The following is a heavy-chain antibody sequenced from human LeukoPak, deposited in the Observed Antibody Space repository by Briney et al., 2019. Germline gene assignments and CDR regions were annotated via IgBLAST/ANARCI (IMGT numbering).Heavy chain of an antibody. CDR2: ISADGGDI. V-gene: IGHV3-23*01. Sequence: AGGSLRLSCAASGFIFSNNIMNWVRQAPGKGLEWVSVISADGGDIYYADSVNGRFTISRDNSKNTLHLQMDSLRPEDTAVYYCAKDPPHSDRSIYSDNSWGQGTLVTVSS. D-gene: IGHD3-22*01. J-gene: IGHJ4*02. CDR1: GFIFSNNI. CDR3: AKDPPHSDRSIYSDNS.